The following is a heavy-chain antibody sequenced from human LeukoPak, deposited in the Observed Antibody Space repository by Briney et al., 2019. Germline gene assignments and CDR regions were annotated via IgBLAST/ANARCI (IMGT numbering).Heavy chain of an antibody. J-gene: IGHJ4*02. CDR1: GFTFSSYG. CDR3: SHEYSSSFAD. D-gene: IGHD6-6*01. CDR2: ISGSGGST. V-gene: IGHV3-23*01. Sequence: GRSLRLSCAASGFTFSSYGMHWVRQAPRKGLEWVSAISGSGGSTYYADSVKGRFTISRDNSKNTLYLQMNSLRAEDTAVYYCSHEYSSSFADWGQGTLVTVSS.